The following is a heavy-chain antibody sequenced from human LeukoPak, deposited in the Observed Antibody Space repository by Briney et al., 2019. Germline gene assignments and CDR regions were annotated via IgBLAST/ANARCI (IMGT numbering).Heavy chain of an antibody. J-gene: IGHJ3*02. V-gene: IGHV1-18*01. CDR2: ISAYNGNT. D-gene: IGHD3-22*01. CDR1: GYTFTSYG. CDR3: ASPYPIYDSSGYYAFDI. Sequence: ASVKVSCKASGYTFTSYGISWVRQAPGQGLEWMGWISAYNGNTNYAQKLQGRVTMTTDTSTSTAYMELRSLRSDDTAVYYCASPYPIYDSSGYYAFDIWGQGTMVTVSS.